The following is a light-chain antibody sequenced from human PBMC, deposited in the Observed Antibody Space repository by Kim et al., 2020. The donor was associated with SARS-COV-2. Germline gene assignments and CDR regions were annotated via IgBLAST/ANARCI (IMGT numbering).Light chain of an antibody. CDR2: GAS. Sequence: LSPGERATLSCTASQSISSFLAWYQQRPGQAPRLLIYGASSRAAGIPDRFSGSGSGTDFTLTISRLAPEDFAVYYCQQFGSSPLTFGGGTKVEIK. CDR1: QSISSF. J-gene: IGKJ4*01. V-gene: IGKV3-20*01. CDR3: QQFGSSPLT.